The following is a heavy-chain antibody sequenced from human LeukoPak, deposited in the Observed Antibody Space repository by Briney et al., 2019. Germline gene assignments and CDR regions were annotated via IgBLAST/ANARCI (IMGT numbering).Heavy chain of an antibody. CDR3: ARDDGYGSGSYYKGNNWFDP. J-gene: IGHJ5*02. CDR2: XXSGST. V-gene: IGHV4-59*01. Sequence: XXSGSTNYNPSLKSRVIISVDTSKNQFSLKLSSVTAADTAVYYCARDDGYGSGSYYKGNNWFDPWGQGTLVTVSS. D-gene: IGHD3-10*01.